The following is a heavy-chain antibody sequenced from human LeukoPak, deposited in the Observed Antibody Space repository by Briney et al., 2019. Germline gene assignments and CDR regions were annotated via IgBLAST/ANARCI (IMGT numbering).Heavy chain of an antibody. CDR2: ISSSSSYI. CDR3: ARDYAQRWELLDTHNWFDP. Sequence: GGSLRLSCAASGFTFSSYSMNRVRQAPGKGLEWVSSISSSSSYIYYADSVKGRFTISRDNAKNSLYLQMNSLRAEDTAVYYCARDYAQRWELLDTHNWFDPWGQGTLVTVSS. D-gene: IGHD1-26*01. J-gene: IGHJ5*02. CDR1: GFTFSSYS. V-gene: IGHV3-21*01.